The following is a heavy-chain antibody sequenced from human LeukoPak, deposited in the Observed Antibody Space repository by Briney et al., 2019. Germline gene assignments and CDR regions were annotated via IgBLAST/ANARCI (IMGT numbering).Heavy chain of an antibody. CDR3: TRKNLMFIAVAGTLDY. Sequence: PGGSLRLSCAASGFTFSSYGMHWVRQAPGKGLEWVAFIRYDGSNKYYADSVKGRFTISRDNSKNTLYLQMNSLRAEDTAVYYCTRKNLMFIAVAGTLDYWGQGTPVTVSS. D-gene: IGHD6-19*01. CDR1: GFTFSSYG. V-gene: IGHV3-30*02. J-gene: IGHJ4*02. CDR2: IRYDGSNK.